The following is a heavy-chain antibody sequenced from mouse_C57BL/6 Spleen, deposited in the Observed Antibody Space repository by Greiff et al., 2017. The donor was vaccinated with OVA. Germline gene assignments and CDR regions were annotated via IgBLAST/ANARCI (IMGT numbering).Heavy chain of an antibody. CDR2: ISDGGSYT. CDR1: GFTFSSYA. CDR3: ARGGGRGAMDY. J-gene: IGHJ4*01. Sequence: DVQLVESGGGLVKPGGSLKLSCAASGFTFSSYAMSWVRQTPEKRLEWVATISDGGSYTYYPDNVKGRFTISRDNAKNNLYLQMSHLKSEDTAMYYCARGGGRGAMDYWGQGTSVTVSS. V-gene: IGHV5-4*01. D-gene: IGHD1-1*02.